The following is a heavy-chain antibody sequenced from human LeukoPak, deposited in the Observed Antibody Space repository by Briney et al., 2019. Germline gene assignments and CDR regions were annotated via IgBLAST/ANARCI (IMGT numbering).Heavy chain of an antibody. D-gene: IGHD2-15*01. V-gene: IGHV3-66*02. CDR2: IYSGGST. CDR1: GFTVSSNY. CDR3: AAGYCSGGSCYGARNWFDP. Sequence: GGSLRLSCAASGFTVSSNYMSWVRQAPGKGLEWVSVIYSGGSTYYADPVKGRFTISRDNSKNTLYLQMNSLRAEDTAVYYCAAGYCSGGSCYGARNWFDPWGQGTLVTVSS. J-gene: IGHJ5*02.